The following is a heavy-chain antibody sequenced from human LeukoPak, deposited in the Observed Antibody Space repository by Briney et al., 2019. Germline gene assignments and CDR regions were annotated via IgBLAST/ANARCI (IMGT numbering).Heavy chain of an antibody. CDR3: ASASIAAAGTGPPFFDY. J-gene: IGHJ4*02. V-gene: IGHV4-39*01. CDR2: IYYNGGT. CDR1: GGSIISSSHY. D-gene: IGHD6-13*01. Sequence: SETLSLTCTVSGGSIISSSHYWAWIRQPPGKGLEWIGSIYYNGGTFYSPSLKSRASISVDTSKNQFSLKLSSVTAADTSVYYCASASIAAAGTGPPFFDYWGQGTLVTVSS.